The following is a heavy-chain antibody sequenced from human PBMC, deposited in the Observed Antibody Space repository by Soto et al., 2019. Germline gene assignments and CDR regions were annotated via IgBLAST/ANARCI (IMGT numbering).Heavy chain of an antibody. Sequence: GGSLRLSCAASGFTFSSYGMHWVRQAPGKGLEWVAVISYDGSNKYYADSVKGRFTISRDNSKNTLYLQMNSLRAEDTAVYYCAKDFGPYRFHGMDVWGQGTTVTVSS. CDR3: AKDFGPYRFHGMDV. CDR1: GFTFSSYG. J-gene: IGHJ6*02. D-gene: IGHD3-16*01. CDR2: ISYDGSNK. V-gene: IGHV3-30*18.